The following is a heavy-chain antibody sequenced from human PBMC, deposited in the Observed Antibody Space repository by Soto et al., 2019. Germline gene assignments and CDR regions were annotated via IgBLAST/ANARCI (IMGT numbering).Heavy chain of an antibody. V-gene: IGHV3-11*01. J-gene: IGHJ4*02. CDR2: ISSSGSTI. Sequence: GESLKISCAASGFTFSDYYMSWIRQAPGKGLEWVSYISSSGSTIYYADSVKGRFTISRDNAKNSLYLQMNSLRAEDTAVYYCARRGIAVAGPDYWGQGTLVTVSS. CDR1: GFTFSDYY. D-gene: IGHD6-19*01. CDR3: ARRGIAVAGPDY.